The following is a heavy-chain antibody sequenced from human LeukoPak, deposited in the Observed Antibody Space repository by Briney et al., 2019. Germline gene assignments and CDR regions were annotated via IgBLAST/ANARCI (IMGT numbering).Heavy chain of an antibody. CDR1: GGSISSYY. Sequence: SETLSLTCSVAGGSISSYYWSWTRHPPGKGLEWIGYIYSSGSTNYNPSLKSRVTISVDTSKNQFALKLSSVTAADTAVYYCARHEILVVPANYYDMGLWGKGTAVTVSS. D-gene: IGHD2-2*01. CDR2: IYSSGST. J-gene: IGHJ6*03. V-gene: IGHV4-59*08. CDR3: ARHEILVVPANYYDMGL.